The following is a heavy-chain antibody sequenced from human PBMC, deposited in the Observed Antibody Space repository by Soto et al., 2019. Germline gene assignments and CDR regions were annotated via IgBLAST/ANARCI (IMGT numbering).Heavy chain of an antibody. CDR3: ARTSYDSSGTAADP. J-gene: IGHJ5*02. V-gene: IGHV4-31*03. CDR1: GGSISSGGYY. D-gene: IGHD3-22*01. Sequence: QVQLQESGPGLVKPSQTLSLTCTVSGGSISSGGYYWSWIRQHPGKGLEWIGYIYYSGSTYYNPSLERRFTIAVDTSKNQFSLKLSSVTAADTAVYYCARTSYDSSGTAADPWGQGTLVTVSS. CDR2: IYYSGST.